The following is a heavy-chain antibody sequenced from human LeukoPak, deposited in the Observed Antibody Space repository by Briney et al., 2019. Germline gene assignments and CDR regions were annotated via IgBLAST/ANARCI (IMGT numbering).Heavy chain of an antibody. V-gene: IGHV1-18*01. CDR2: ISAYNGNT. D-gene: IGHD3-3*01. CDR3: ARRSGSNYYYGMDV. CDR1: GYTFTSYG. Sequence: ASVKVSCKASGYTFTSYGISWVRQAPGQGLEWMGWISAYNGNTNYAQKLQGRVIMTTDTSTSTAYMELRSLRSDDTAVYYCARRSGSNYYYGMDVWGQGTTVTVSS. J-gene: IGHJ6*02.